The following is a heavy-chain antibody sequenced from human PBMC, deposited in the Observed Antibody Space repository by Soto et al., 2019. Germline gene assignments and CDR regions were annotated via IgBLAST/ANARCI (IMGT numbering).Heavy chain of an antibody. V-gene: IGHV3-9*01. CDR2: ISWHSGNI. CDR3: AKDKLYSNYEHDFDY. CDR1: GFTFENYA. J-gene: IGHJ4*02. D-gene: IGHD4-4*01. Sequence: EVQLVESGGGLVQPGRSLRLSCAASGFTFENYAMHWVRQAPGKGLEWVSGISWHSGNIGYADSVRGRFTISRDNAKNSLYLQMNSLRPEDTGLYYCAKDKLYSNYEHDFDYWGQGTLVTVSS.